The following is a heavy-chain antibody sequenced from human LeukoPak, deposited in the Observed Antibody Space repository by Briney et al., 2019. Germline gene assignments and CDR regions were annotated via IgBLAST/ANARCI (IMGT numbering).Heavy chain of an antibody. V-gene: IGHV3-74*01. CDR2: INGDGSST. CDR1: GFTFSTYW. Sequence: GGSLRLSCAASGFTFSTYWMHWVRQAPGKGPVWVSRINGDGSSTAYGDSVKGRFTISRDNAKNTLYLQMNGLRVEDTAVYYCARALGDIRGQRTLVTVSS. CDR3: ARALGDI. J-gene: IGHJ4*02.